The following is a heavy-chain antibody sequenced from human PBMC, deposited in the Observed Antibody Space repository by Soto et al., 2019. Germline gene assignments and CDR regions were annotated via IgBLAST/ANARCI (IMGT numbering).Heavy chain of an antibody. CDR1: GFTFSSYD. V-gene: IGHV3-13*01. Sequence: GGSLRLSCAASGFTFSSYDMHWVRQATGKGLEWVSAIGTAGDTYYPGSVKGRFTISRENAKNSLYLQMNSLRAGDTAVYYCASVPGSPGYHGLDVWGQGTTVTVSS. J-gene: IGHJ6*02. D-gene: IGHD6-19*01. CDR2: IGTAGDT. CDR3: ASVPGSPGYHGLDV.